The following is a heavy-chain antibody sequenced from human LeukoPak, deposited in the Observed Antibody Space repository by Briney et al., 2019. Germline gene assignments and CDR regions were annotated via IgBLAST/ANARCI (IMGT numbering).Heavy chain of an antibody. CDR1: GGSISSYY. CDR3: AREIVVVVAATRWFDP. Sequence: SETLSLTCTVSGGSISSYYWSWIRQPPGKGLEWIGYIYYSGSTNYNPSLKSRVTISVDTSKNQFSLELSSVTAADTAVYYCAREIVVVVAATRWFDPWGQGTLVTVSS. J-gene: IGHJ5*02. D-gene: IGHD2-15*01. V-gene: IGHV4-59*01. CDR2: IYYSGST.